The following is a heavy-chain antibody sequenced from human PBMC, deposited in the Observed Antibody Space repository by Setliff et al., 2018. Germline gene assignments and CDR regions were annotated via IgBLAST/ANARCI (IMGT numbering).Heavy chain of an antibody. CDR1: GFTFSSYS. V-gene: IGHV3-21*04. Sequence: GGSLRLSCAASGFTFSSYSLNWVRQAPGKGLEWVSSISYNSGGGAAYADSVKGRFSISRDPSKNAVFLQMNTLRVDDTAVYYCARDLRARGSWYTDIWGQGTLVTVSS. J-gene: IGHJ3*02. CDR2: ISYNSGGGA. D-gene: IGHD6-13*01. CDR3: ARDLRARGSWYTDI.